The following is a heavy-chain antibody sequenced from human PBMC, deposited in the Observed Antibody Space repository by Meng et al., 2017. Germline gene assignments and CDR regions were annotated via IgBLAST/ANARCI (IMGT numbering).Heavy chain of an antibody. Sequence: GESLKISCKGSGYSFTSYWIGWVRQMSGKGLEWMGIIYPGDSDTRYSPSFQGQVTISADKSISTAYLQWSSLKASDTAMYYCARRRSYVWGSYRYFAFDIWGQGTMVTVSS. CDR3: ARRRSYVWGSYRYFAFDI. D-gene: IGHD3-16*02. V-gene: IGHV5-51*01. CDR1: GYSFTSYW. CDR2: IYPGDSDT. J-gene: IGHJ3*02.